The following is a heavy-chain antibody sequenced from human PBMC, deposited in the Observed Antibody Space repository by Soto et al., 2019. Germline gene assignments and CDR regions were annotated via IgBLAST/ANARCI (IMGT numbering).Heavy chain of an antibody. D-gene: IGHD6-19*01. J-gene: IGHJ3*01. Sequence: QVYLQESGPGLVKPSGTLSLTCAVSGASVSTPYWWTWVRQPPGKDLEWIGDVYHTGGNNYNPSLMRRVTISLDKSKNQFSLDMISVTAADTAIYFCADSTGWYRLDVWGQGTMVIVSS. V-gene: IGHV4-4*02. CDR3: ADSTGWYRLDV. CDR2: VYHTGGN. CDR1: GASVSTPYW.